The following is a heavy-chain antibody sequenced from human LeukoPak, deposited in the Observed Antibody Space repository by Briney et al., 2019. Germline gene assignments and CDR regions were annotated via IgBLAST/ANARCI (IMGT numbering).Heavy chain of an antibody. Sequence: PSETLSLTCTVSGGSISSTIYYWGWIRQPPGKGLEWIGTVYYSGSTYYNPSLKSRVTISVDTSKNQFSLKLSSVTAADTAVYYCARHGIAARPPELGAFDIWGQGTMVTVSS. V-gene: IGHV4-39*01. CDR2: VYYSGST. D-gene: IGHD6-6*01. CDR3: ARHGIAARPPELGAFDI. CDR1: GGSISSTIYY. J-gene: IGHJ3*02.